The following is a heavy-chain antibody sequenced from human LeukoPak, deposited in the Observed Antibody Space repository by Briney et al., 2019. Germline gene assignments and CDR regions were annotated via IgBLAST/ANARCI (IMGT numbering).Heavy chain of an antibody. CDR1: GFTVSSNY. CDR3: ARVNGGNRYFDY. CDR2: IYSGGST. D-gene: IGHD4-23*01. V-gene: IGHV3-53*01. J-gene: IGHJ4*02. Sequence: TGGSLRLSCAASGFTVSSNYTSWVRQAPGKGLEWVSVIYSGGSTYYADSVKGRFTISRDNSKNTLYLQMNSLRAEDTAVYYCARVNGGNRYFDYWGQGTLVTVSS.